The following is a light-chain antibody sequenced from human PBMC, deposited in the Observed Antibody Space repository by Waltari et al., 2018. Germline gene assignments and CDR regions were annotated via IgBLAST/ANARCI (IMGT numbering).Light chain of an antibody. CDR1: QSLVHRYGNTY. CDR3: RQDTQVPHT. CDR2: TTS. J-gene: IGKJ2*01. Sequence: DIVMTQTPLSLSVAPGQSASISCKASQSLVHRYGNTYLCWLHQRPGQAPRLLINTTSNRLSAVADRCSGRGAETYLTLKISRVAAENVGVYDCRQDTQVPHTFGLGTKLKLK. V-gene: IGKV2-24*01.